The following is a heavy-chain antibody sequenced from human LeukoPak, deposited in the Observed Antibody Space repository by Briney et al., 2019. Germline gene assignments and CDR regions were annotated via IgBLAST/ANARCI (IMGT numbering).Heavy chain of an antibody. CDR1: GGSISSYYW. CDR2: IYWDNDK. CDR3: AHYNGQRITFDY. Sequence: TLSLTCIVSGGSISSYYWSWIRQPPGKALEWLALIYWDNDKPSSPSLRSRLTITKGTSKNQVVLTLTNMDPVDTATYYCAHYNGQRITFDYWGQGTLVTVSA. V-gene: IGHV2-5*08. J-gene: IGHJ4*02. D-gene: IGHD1-14*01.